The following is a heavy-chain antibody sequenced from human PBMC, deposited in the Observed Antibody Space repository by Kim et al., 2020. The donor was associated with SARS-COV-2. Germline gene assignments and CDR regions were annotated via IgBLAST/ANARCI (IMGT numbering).Heavy chain of an antibody. CDR1: GGSISSGSYY. V-gene: IGHV4-61*02. CDR2: IYTSGST. Sequence: SETLSLTCTVSGGSISSGSYYWSWIRQPAGKGLEWIGRIYTSGSTNYNPSLKSRVTISVDTSKNQFSLKLSSVTAADTAVYYCARDIVATIGSNSWFDPWGQGTLVTVSS. J-gene: IGHJ5*02. D-gene: IGHD5-12*01. CDR3: ARDIVATIGSNSWFDP.